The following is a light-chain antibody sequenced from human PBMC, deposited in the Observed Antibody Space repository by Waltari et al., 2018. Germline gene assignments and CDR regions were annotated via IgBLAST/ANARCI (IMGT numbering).Light chain of an antibody. J-gene: IGKJ5*01. CDR3: QQRSKWPPAVT. Sequence: EIVLTQSPATLSLSPGERVTLSGTANESVSGYLAWYQQRLGQAPRLLIYDVSNRASGIPARFSGSGSGTHFTLTITTIEPEDFAVYYCQQRSKWPPAVTFGQGTRLEIK. CDR2: DVS. CDR1: ESVSGY. V-gene: IGKV3-11*01.